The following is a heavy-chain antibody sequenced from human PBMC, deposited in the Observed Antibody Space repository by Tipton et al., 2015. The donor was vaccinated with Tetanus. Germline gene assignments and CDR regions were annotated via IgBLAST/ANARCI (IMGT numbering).Heavy chain of an antibody. V-gene: IGHV1-2*02. CDR3: ARDAGPAGGGSFDY. CDR1: GDSFKTYT. Sequence: QLVQSGAAVKKPGSSVRVSCKLSGDSFKTYTISWVRQAPGQGLEWMGWIDPKSGDTDFAQRFQGRVTMTRDSSISTVYMELSRLRSDDTAVYYCARDAGPAGGGSFDYWGQGTLVTVSA. D-gene: IGHD3-16*01. J-gene: IGHJ4*02. CDR2: IDPKSGDT.